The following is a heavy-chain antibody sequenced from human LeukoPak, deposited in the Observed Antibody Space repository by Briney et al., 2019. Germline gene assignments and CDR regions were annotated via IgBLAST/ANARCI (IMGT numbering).Heavy chain of an antibody. CDR2: IYHSGST. Sequence: PSETLSLTCAVSGGSISSGGYSWSWIRQPPGKGLEWIGYIYHSGSTYCNPSLKSRVTISVDRSKNQFSLKLSSVTAADTAVYYCARGAFFDYWGQGTLVTVSS. V-gene: IGHV4-30-2*01. CDR3: ARGAFFDY. J-gene: IGHJ4*02. CDR1: GGSISSGGYS.